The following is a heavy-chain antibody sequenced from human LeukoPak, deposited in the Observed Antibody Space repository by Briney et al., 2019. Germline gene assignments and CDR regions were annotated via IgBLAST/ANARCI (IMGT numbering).Heavy chain of an antibody. D-gene: IGHD4-17*01. CDR2: IYSGGST. J-gene: IGHJ6*02. Sequence: GGSLRLSCAASGFTFSSYAMSWVRQAPGKGLEWVSVIYSGGSTYYADSVKGRFTISRDNSKNTLYLQMNSLRAEDTAVYYCARSPGGVTTLYYYYYGMDVWGQGTTVTVSS. CDR3: ARSPGGVTTLYYYYYGMDV. CDR1: GFTFSSYA. V-gene: IGHV3-66*01.